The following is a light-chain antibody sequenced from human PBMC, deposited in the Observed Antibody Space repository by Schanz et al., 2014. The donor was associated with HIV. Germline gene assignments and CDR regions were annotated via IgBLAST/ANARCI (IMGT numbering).Light chain of an antibody. Sequence: QSALTQPPSASGSPGQSVTVSCTGDTTDVGAYKYVSWYQQHPGKAPKLMIYDVSNRPSGVSSRFSGSKSGNTASLTISGLQAEDEADYYCCSYTTTSTYVFGAGTKLTVL. CDR1: TTDVGAYKY. J-gene: IGLJ1*01. V-gene: IGLV2-14*03. CDR3: CSYTTTSTYV. CDR2: DVS.